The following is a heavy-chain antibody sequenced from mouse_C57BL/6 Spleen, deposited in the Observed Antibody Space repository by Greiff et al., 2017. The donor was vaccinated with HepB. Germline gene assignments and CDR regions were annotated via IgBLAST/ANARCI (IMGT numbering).Heavy chain of an antibody. J-gene: IGHJ3*01. CDR2: ISSGSSTI. Sequence: EVQGVESGGGLVKPGGSLKLSCAASGFTFSDYGMHWVRQAPEKGLEWVAYISSGSSTIYYADTVKGRCTISRDNAKNTLFLQRTSLRSEDTAMYYCARDRFAYWGQGTLVTVSA. CDR3: ARDRFAY. V-gene: IGHV5-17*01. CDR1: GFTFSDYG.